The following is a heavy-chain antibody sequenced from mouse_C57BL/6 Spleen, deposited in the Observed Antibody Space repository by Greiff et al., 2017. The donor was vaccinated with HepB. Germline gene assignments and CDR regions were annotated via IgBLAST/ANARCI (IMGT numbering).Heavy chain of an antibody. CDR1: GYTFTSYW. CDR3: ARPHFDV. Sequence: QVQLQQPGTELVKPGASVKLSCKASGYTFTSYWMHWVKQRPGQGLEWIVNINPSNGGNNYNEKFKSKATLTVDKSSNTTYMQLSILTSEDSAVYYCARPHFDVWGTGTTVTVSS. J-gene: IGHJ1*03. V-gene: IGHV1-53*01. CDR2: INPSNGGN.